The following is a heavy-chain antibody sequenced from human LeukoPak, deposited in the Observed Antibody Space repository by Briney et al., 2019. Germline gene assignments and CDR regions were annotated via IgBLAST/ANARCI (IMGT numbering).Heavy chain of an antibody. J-gene: IGHJ6*03. V-gene: IGHV4-39*07. CDR1: GGSISSSSYY. CDR3: AREVRGVIAFYMDV. CDR2: IYYSGST. D-gene: IGHD3-10*01. Sequence: KSSETLSLTCTVSGGSISSSSYYWGWIRQPPGKGLEWIGSIYYSGSTYYNPSLKSRVTISVDTSKNQFSLKLSSVTAADTAVYYCAREVRGVIAFYMDVWGKGTTVTVSS.